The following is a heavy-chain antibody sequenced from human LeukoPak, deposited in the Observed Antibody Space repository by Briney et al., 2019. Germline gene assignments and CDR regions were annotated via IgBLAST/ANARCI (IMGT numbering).Heavy chain of an antibody. D-gene: IGHD2-15*01. CDR1: GFTFSNYA. V-gene: IGHV3-33*08. Sequence: PGGSLRLSCAASGFTFSNYAMTWVRQAPGKGLEWVAVIWYDGSNKYYADSVKGRFTISRDNSKNTLYLQMNSLRAEDTAVYYCARAYSPYYFDYWGQGTLVTVSS. J-gene: IGHJ4*02. CDR3: ARAYSPYYFDY. CDR2: IWYDGSNK.